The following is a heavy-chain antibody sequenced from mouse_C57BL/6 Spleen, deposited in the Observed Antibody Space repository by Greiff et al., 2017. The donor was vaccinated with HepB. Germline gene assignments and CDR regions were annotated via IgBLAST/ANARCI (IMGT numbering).Heavy chain of an antibody. CDR3: AREGHSQRYFDV. V-gene: IGHV1-69*01. Sequence: QVQLQQPGAELVMPGASVKLSCKASGYTFTSYWMHWVKQRPGQGLEWIGEIDPSDSYTNYNQKFKGKSTLTVDKSSSTAYMQLSSLTSEDSVVYYGAREGHSQRYFDVWGTGTTVTVSS. D-gene: IGHD3-1*01. CDR1: GYTFTSYW. CDR2: IDPSDSYT. J-gene: IGHJ1*03.